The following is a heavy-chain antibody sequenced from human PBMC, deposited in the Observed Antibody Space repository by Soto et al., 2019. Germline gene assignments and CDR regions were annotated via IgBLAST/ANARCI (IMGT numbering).Heavy chain of an antibody. Sequence: QVQLVQSGAEVKKPGSSVKVSCEASGGTFRSYGITWVRQAPGQGLEWMGGIIPIFGTTNYAQKFQGRVTITADESNNIAYMELSSLRSEHTAVYYCARDYYDSSGYHGYWGQGTLVTVSS. V-gene: IGHV1-69*01. CDR3: ARDYYDSSGYHGY. CDR2: IIPIFGTT. CDR1: GGTFRSYG. D-gene: IGHD3-22*01. J-gene: IGHJ4*02.